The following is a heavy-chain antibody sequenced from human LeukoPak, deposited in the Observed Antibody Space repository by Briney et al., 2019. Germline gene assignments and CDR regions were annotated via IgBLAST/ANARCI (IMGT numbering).Heavy chain of an antibody. CDR3: ARGRTGDYRYYFDC. CDR2: IYTSGST. CDR1: GGSISSGSYY. V-gene: IGHV4-61*02. J-gene: IGHJ4*02. Sequence: SETLSLTCTVSGGSISSGSYYWSWIRQPAGKGLEWIGRIYTSGSTNYNPSLKSRVTISVDTSKNQFSLKLSSVTAADTAVYYCARGRTGDYRYYFDCWGQGTLVTVSS. D-gene: IGHD7-27*01.